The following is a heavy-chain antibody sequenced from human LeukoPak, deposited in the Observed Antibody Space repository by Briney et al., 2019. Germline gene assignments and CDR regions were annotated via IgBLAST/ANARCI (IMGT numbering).Heavy chain of an antibody. J-gene: IGHJ4*02. CDR2: IRYDGSNK. D-gene: IGHD3-3*01. V-gene: IGHV3-30*02. CDR1: GFTFSSYG. CDR3: AKDWRNDY. Sequence: PGGSLRLSCAASGFTFSSYGMHWVRQAPVKGLERVAFIRYDGSNKYYADSVKGRFTISRDNSKNTLSLQMNSLRAVTTAVYYCAKDWRNDYWGQETLVTVSS.